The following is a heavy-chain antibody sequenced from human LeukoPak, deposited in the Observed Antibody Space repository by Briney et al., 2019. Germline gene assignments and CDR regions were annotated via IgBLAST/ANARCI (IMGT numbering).Heavy chain of an antibody. CDR1: GFTFSKYW. V-gene: IGHV3-20*04. CDR2: INWNGGST. Sequence: GGSLRLSCAASGFTFSKYWMHWVRQAPGKGLEWVSGINWNGGSTGYADSVKGRFTISRDNAKNSLYLQMNSLRAEDTALYYCARSVAASRDYWGQGTLVTVSS. D-gene: IGHD2-15*01. J-gene: IGHJ4*02. CDR3: ARSVAASRDY.